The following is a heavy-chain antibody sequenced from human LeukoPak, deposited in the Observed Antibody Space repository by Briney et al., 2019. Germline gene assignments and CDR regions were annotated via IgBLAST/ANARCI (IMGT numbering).Heavy chain of an antibody. J-gene: IGHJ4*02. CDR3: ARARMFDWLLPFDY. V-gene: IGHV4-30-4*01. CDR2: IYYSGST. D-gene: IGHD3-9*01. Sequence: SQTLSLTCTVSGGSISSADYYWSWIRQPPGKGLEWLVYIYYSGSTYYNPSLKSRATISVDTSKNQFFLKLSSVTAADTDVYYCARARMFDWLLPFDYWGQGTLVTVSS. CDR1: GGSISSADYY.